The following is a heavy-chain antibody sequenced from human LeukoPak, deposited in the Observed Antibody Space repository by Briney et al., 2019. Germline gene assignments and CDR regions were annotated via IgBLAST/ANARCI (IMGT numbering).Heavy chain of an antibody. V-gene: IGHV1-2*02. CDR3: ATRLAVAGPFDY. D-gene: IGHD6-19*01. CDR1: GYTFTGYY. Sequence: ASVKVSCKASGYTFTGYYMHWVRQAPGQGLEWMGWINPNSGGTNYAQKFQGRVTMTRDTSISTAYMELSRLRSDDTAVYYCATRLAVAGPFDYWGQGTLVTVSS. CDR2: INPNSGGT. J-gene: IGHJ4*02.